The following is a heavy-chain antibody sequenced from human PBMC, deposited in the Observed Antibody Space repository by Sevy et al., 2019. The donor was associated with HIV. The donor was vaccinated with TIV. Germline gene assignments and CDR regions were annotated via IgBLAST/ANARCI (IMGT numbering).Heavy chain of an antibody. CDR1: GYTLIKLP. CDR2: FDPEDGET. Sequence: ASVKVSCKVSGYTLIKLPMHWVRQAPGKGLEWMGSFDPEDGETRYAQKLQGRVIMTEDTSTDTAYMEVNSLRSEDTAVYYCATTKDYYENSGCPFDYWGQGTLVTVSS. CDR3: ATTKDYYENSGCPFDY. D-gene: IGHD3-22*01. V-gene: IGHV1-24*01. J-gene: IGHJ4*02.